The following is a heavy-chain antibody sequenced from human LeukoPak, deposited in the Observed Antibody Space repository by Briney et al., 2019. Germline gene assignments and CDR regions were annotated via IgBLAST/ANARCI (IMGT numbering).Heavy chain of an antibody. J-gene: IGHJ4*02. V-gene: IGHV3-33*01. CDR1: GFTFNTYG. CDR2: MKYDGSDI. Sequence: GRSLRLSCAASGFTFNTYGVHCVRQAPGKGLEWVAVMKYDGSDIYYADSVKGRFTISRDNSKTMVYLQMNSLRVEDTAVYYCARDQSPKWGSGERYFDYWGQGTLVTVSS. D-gene: IGHD7-27*01. CDR3: ARDQSPKWGSGERYFDY.